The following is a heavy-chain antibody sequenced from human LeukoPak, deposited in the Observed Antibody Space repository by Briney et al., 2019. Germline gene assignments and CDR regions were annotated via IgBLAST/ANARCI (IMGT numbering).Heavy chain of an antibody. V-gene: IGHV3-53*01. CDR2: IYSGDNA. D-gene: IGHD2-15*01. J-gene: IGHJ4*02. Sequence: HTGGSPRLSCAASGFTVSSKYMSWVRQAPGRGLEWVSVIYSGDNAYYADSVKGRFSISRDNSKNTVYLQMNSLRAEDTAVYYCARDPGIGYCSGGSCHAAFDYWGQGTLVTVSS. CDR3: ARDPGIGYCSGGSCHAAFDY. CDR1: GFTVSSKY.